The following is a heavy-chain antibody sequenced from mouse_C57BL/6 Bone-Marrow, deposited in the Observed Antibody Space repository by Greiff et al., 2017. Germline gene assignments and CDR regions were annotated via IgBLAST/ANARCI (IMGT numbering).Heavy chain of an antibody. J-gene: IGHJ2*01. CDR1: GYTFTDYE. Sequence: VQLKESGAELVRPGASVTLSCKASGYTFTDYEMHWVKQTPVHGLEWIGAIDPETGGPAYNQKFKGKAILTADKSSSTAYMELRSLTSEDSAVYYCTIYGSRGDYWGQGTTLTVSS. CDR3: TIYGSRGDY. CDR2: IDPETGGP. V-gene: IGHV1-15*01. D-gene: IGHD1-1*01.